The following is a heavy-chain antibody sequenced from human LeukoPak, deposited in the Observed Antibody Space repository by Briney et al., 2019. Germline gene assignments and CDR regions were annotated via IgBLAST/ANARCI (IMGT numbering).Heavy chain of an antibody. Sequence: GGSLRLSCAASGFTFSSYSMNWVRQAPGKGLEWVSSITSSSTYIFYADSLKGRFTISRDNAKNSLYLQMNSLRAEDTAVYYCARDAGYGYDRFDYWGQGTQVTVSS. CDR1: GFTFSSYS. CDR3: ARDAGYGYDRFDY. CDR2: ITSSSTYI. J-gene: IGHJ4*02. V-gene: IGHV3-21*01. D-gene: IGHD5-18*01.